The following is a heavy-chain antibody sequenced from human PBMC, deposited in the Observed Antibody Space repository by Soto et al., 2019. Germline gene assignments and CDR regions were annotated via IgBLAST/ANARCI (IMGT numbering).Heavy chain of an antibody. J-gene: IGHJ6*02. D-gene: IGHD3-9*01. Sequence: QVQLQQWGAGLLKPSETLSLTCAVYGGSFSGYYWSWIRQPPGKGLEWIGEINHSGSTNYNPSLKSRVTISVDTSKNQFSLKLSSVTAADTAVYYCARGHHILTGCGRSGYYYYGMDVWGQGTTVTVSS. V-gene: IGHV4-34*01. CDR1: GGSFSGYY. CDR2: INHSGST. CDR3: ARGHHILTGCGRSGYYYYGMDV.